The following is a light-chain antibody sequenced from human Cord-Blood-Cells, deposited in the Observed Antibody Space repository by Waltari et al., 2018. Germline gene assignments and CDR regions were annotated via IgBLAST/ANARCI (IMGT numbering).Light chain of an antibody. CDR3: QQSYSTPYT. CDR1: QSISSY. CDR2: AAS. J-gene: IGKJ2*01. Sequence: DIQMTQPPSSLSASVGDRVTITRRASQSISSYLNWDQQKPGKAPKLLIYAASRLQSGVPSRVSGSGSGTDFTLTMSSPQPEDFATYYCQQSYSTPYTFGQGTKLEIK. V-gene: IGKV1-39*01.